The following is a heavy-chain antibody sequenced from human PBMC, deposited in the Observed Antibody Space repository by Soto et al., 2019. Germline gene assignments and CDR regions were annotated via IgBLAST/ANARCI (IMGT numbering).Heavy chain of an antibody. CDR1: GFTFSSYG. D-gene: IGHD6-13*01. J-gene: IGHJ6*02. CDR3: ARDRSSSWSIAAGGMDV. V-gene: IGHV3-33*01. CDR2: IWYDGSNK. Sequence: QVQLVESGGGVVQPGRSLRLSCAASGFTFSSYGMHWVRQAPGKGLEWVAVIWYDGSNKYYADSVKGRFTSSRDNSKNTLYLQMNSLRAEDTAVYYCARDRSSSWSIAAGGMDVWGQGTTVTVSS.